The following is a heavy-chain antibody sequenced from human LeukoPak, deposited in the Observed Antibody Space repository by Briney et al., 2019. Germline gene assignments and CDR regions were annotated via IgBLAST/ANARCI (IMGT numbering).Heavy chain of an antibody. V-gene: IGHV4-38-2*02. D-gene: IGHD2-2*01. J-gene: IGHJ5*02. CDR3: ARDPAWFDP. Sequence: SETLSLTCTVSGYSIRSGFYWGWIRQPPGKGLEWIGNIYHSGITYYTPSLKSRVTISVDTSKNQFYLKLSSVTAADTAVYYCARDPAWFDPWGQGTLVTVSS. CDR1: GYSIRSGFY. CDR2: IYHSGIT.